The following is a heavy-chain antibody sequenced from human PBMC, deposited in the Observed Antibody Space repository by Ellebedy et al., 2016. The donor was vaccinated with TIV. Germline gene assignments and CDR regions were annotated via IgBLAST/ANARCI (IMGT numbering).Heavy chain of an antibody. CDR3: ARGGYYYGSGSYY. Sequence: GESLKISCAASGFTFSSYGMHWVRQAPGKGLEWVAVIWYDGSNKYYADSVKGRFTISRDNSKNTLYLQMNSLRAEDTAVYYCARGGYYYGSGSYYWGQGTLVTVSS. V-gene: IGHV3-33*08. CDR1: GFTFSSYG. J-gene: IGHJ4*02. D-gene: IGHD3-10*01. CDR2: IWYDGSNK.